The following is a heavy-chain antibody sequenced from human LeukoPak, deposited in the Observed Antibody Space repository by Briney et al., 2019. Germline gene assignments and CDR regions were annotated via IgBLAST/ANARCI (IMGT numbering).Heavy chain of an antibody. D-gene: IGHD5-12*01. J-gene: IGHJ4*02. V-gene: IGHV3-30*02. CDR1: GFTFSTYA. CDR2: IRYDGSNK. CDR3: ARDNYSGYAYYFDY. Sequence: PGGSLRLSCAASGFTFSTYAMHWVRQAPGKGLEWVAFIRYDGSNKYYADSVKGRFTISRDNSKNTLYLQMNSLRAEDTAVYYCARDNYSGYAYYFDYWGQGTLVTVSS.